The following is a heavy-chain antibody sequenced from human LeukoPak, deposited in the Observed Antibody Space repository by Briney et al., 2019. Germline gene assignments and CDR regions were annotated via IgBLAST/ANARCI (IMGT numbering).Heavy chain of an antibody. CDR1: GFTFSRYW. Sequence: GGSLRLSCAASGFTFSRYWMDWVRQVPGKGLVWVSVINNDGSATEYADSVEGRFTISRDNAKNSLYLQMNSLRDEDTAIYYCARGVRYFDYWGQGTLVTVSS. D-gene: IGHD4-17*01. CDR2: INNDGSAT. J-gene: IGHJ4*02. CDR3: ARGVRYFDY. V-gene: IGHV3-74*03.